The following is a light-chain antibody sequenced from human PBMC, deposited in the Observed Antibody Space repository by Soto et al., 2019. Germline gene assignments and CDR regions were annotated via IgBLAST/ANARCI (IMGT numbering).Light chain of an antibody. CDR1: QSVSNNY. V-gene: IGKV3-20*01. CDR2: GAS. Sequence: EIVLTQSPGTLSLSPGERATLSCRASQSVSNNYLAWYQQKPGQAPRLLIYGASNRATGIPDRFSGSGSGTDFTLTISRLEPDDFATYYCQHYNSYPYTFGQGTRLEIK. CDR3: QHYNSYPYT. J-gene: IGKJ5*01.